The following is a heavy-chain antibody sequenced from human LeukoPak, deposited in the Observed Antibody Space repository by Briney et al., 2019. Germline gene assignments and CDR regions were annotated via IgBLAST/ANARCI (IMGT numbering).Heavy chain of an antibody. V-gene: IGHV4-31*03. Sequence: SETLSLTCTASGDSMTRGGYYWSWVRQHPGKGLEWIGFIYHSGTTFYNPSLEGRAAISVDTSQNQFSLKLTSVTAADTAVYYCARAVDYRNYFDYWGQGTLVTVSS. CDR3: ARAVDYRNYFDY. CDR1: GDSMTRGGYY. CDR2: IYHSGTT. D-gene: IGHD4-11*01. J-gene: IGHJ4*02.